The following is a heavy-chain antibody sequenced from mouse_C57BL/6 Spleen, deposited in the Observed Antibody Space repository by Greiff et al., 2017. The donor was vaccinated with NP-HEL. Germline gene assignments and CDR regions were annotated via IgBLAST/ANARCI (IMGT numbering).Heavy chain of an antibody. CDR2: ISSCGSYT. D-gene: IGHD1-1*01. J-gene: IGHJ2*01. CDR3: ASTTVVATGGYFDY. V-gene: IGHV5-6*01. CDR1: GFTFSSYG. Sequence: VQLKESGGDLVKPGGSLKLSCAASGFTFSSYGMSWVRQTPDKRLEWVATISSCGSYTYYPDSVKGRFTISRDNAKNTLYLQMSRLKSEDTAMYYCASTTVVATGGYFDYWGQGTTLTVSS.